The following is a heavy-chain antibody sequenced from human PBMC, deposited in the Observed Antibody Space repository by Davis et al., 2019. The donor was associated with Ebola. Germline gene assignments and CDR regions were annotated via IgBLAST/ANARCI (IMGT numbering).Heavy chain of an antibody. V-gene: IGHV1-46*03. CDR2: INPSGGST. D-gene: IGHD5-12*01. CDR3: TTPGGQDSGYDVFDI. Sequence: ASVKVSCKASGYTFTSYYMYWVRQAPGQGLEWMGIINPSGGSTSYAQKFQGRVTMTRDTSTSTVYMELSSLRSEDTALYYCTTPGGQDSGYDVFDIWGQGTMVTVSS. J-gene: IGHJ3*02. CDR1: GYTFTSYY.